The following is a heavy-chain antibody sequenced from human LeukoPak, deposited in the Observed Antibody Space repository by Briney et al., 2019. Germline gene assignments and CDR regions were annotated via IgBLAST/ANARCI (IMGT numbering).Heavy chain of an antibody. CDR3: ARDVSAKAPDRWGWYDP. Sequence: GGSLRLSCAASGFTFTDYYMIWIRQAPGKGLEWLSYISGNGEPVKYADPVKGRFTISRDNVKNSLFLQMKSLGVEDTAVYYCARDVSAKAPDRWGWYDPWGQGTRVTVSS. D-gene: IGHD3-22*01. V-gene: IGHV3-11*01. CDR1: GFTFTDYY. CDR2: ISGNGEPV. J-gene: IGHJ5*02.